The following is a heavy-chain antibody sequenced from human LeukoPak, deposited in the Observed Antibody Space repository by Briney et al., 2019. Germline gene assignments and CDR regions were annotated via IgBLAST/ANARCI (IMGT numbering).Heavy chain of an antibody. Sequence: GGSLRLSCAASGFTVSSNYMSWVRQAPGKGLEWVSVIYSGGSTYYADSVKGRFTISRDNSKNTLYLQMNSLRAEDTAVYYCAREEYSSGFDCWGQGTLVTVSS. D-gene: IGHD6-25*01. CDR3: AREEYSSGFDC. J-gene: IGHJ4*02. CDR1: GFTVSSNY. CDR2: IYSGGST. V-gene: IGHV3-53*01.